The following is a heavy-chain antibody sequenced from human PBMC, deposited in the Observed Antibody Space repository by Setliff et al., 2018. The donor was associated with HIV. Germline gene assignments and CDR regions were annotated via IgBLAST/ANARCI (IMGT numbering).Heavy chain of an antibody. J-gene: IGHJ2*01. V-gene: IGHV3-9*01. D-gene: IGHD6-19*01. CDR2: ISWNSGSI. Sequence: HPGGSLRLSCAASGFTLDDYAMHWVRQAPGKGLEWVSGISWNSGSIGYADSVKGRFTISRDNAKNSLYLQMNSLRAEDTALCYCARDASLSSGWYIDWYFDLWGRGTLVTVSS. CDR3: ARDASLSSGWYIDWYFDL. CDR1: GFTLDDYA.